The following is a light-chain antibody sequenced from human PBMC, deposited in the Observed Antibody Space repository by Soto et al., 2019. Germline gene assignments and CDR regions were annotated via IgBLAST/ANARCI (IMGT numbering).Light chain of an antibody. J-gene: IGLJ2*01. Sequence: QSALTQPASVSGSPGQSITISCTGTSSDVGGYNYVSWYQQHPGKAPKLMIYNVSNRPSGVSNRFSGSKSGNTASLTISGLQAEDEGHYYCSSFTSTNTVLFGGGPQLTVL. CDR2: NVS. CDR3: SSFTSTNTVL. V-gene: IGLV2-14*01. CDR1: SSDVGGYNY.